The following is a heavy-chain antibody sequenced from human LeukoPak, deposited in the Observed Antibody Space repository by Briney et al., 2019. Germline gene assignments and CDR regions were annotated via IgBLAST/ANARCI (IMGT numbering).Heavy chain of an antibody. J-gene: IGHJ4*02. V-gene: IGHV1-18*01. CDR1: GYTFTSYG. CDR2: ISAYNGNT. D-gene: IGHD3-9*01. CDR3: ARGGDYDILTGRDYYFDY. Sequence: ASVKVSCKASGYTFTSYGISWVRQAPGQGLEWMGWISAYNGNTNYAQKLQGRVTMTTDTSTSTAYMELRSLRSDDTAVYYCARGGDYDILTGRDYYFDYWGQGTLVTVSS.